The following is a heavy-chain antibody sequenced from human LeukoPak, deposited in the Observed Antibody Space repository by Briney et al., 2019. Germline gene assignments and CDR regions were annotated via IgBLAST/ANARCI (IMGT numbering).Heavy chain of an antibody. CDR3: AKAASPKSRRYGMDV. J-gene: IGHJ6*04. CDR2: ISWYCGST. V-gene: IGHV3-43D*04. Sequence: GGSLTLSCTVSGFTFDDYALHWVRQAPGQGLEWVSLISWYCGSTSYADSVMGRLTISRDNSKNSLYLQTNSLRAEHTALYYCAKAASPKSRRYGMDVCGKGSTVTVSA. CDR1: GFTFDDYA.